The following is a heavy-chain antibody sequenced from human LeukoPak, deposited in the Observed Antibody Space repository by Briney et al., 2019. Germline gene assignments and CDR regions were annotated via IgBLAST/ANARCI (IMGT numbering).Heavy chain of an antibody. J-gene: IGHJ2*01. Sequence: GESLKISCKASGYSFTTYWIGWVRQMPGKGLEWMGIIYPGDSDTRYSPSFQGQVTISADKSISTAYLQWSSLKASDTAIYYCARRTVTDDWFFDLWGRGTLVTVSS. CDR2: IYPGDSDT. CDR1: GYSFTTYW. D-gene: IGHD4-17*01. CDR3: ARRTVTDDWFFDL. V-gene: IGHV5-51*01.